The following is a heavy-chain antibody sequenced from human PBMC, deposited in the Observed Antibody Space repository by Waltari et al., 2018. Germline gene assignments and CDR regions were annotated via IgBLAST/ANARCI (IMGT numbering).Heavy chain of an antibody. D-gene: IGHD1-1*01. CDR1: GYTFTGYF. Sequence: QVQLVQSGAEMTQRGASVKVSCEASGYTFTGYFNHWVRQAPGQGLEWMGRINPNSGGTNYAQKFQGRVTLTRDKSINTAYMDLSRLTSDDTGMYYCATWRENAFDVWGQGTMVTVST. CDR2: INPNSGGT. CDR3: ATWRENAFDV. V-gene: IGHV1-2*05. J-gene: IGHJ3*01.